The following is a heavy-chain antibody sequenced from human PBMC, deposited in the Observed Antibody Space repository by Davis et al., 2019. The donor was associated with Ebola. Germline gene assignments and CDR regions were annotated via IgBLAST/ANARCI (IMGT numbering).Heavy chain of an antibody. CDR3: ARGRVARNWFDP. Sequence: ASVKVSCKASGYTFTSYGISWVRQAPGQGLEWMGWISAYNGNTNYAQKFQGRVTMTRDTSISTAYMELSSLRSDDTAVYYCARGRVARNWFDPWGQGTPVTVSS. CDR2: ISAYNGNT. J-gene: IGHJ5*02. CDR1: GYTFTSYG. V-gene: IGHV1-18*01.